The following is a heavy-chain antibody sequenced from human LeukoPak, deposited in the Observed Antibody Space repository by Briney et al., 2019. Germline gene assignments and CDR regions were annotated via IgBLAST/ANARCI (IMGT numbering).Heavy chain of an antibody. CDR1: GFTFSSYW. Sequence: PGGSLRLSCAASGFTFSSYWMHWVRQAPGKGLVWVSRINSDGSSTSYADSVKGRFTISRDNAKNTLYLQMNSLRAEDTAVYYCARDLGITGTTGAFDIWGQGTMVTVSS. CDR3: ARDLGITGTTGAFDI. D-gene: IGHD1-7*01. V-gene: IGHV3-74*01. CDR2: INSDGSST. J-gene: IGHJ3*02.